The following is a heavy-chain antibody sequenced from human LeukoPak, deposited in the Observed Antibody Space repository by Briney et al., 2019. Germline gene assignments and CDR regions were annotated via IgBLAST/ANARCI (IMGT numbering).Heavy chain of an antibody. D-gene: IGHD4-23*01. CDR2: IYYSGST. CDR1: GGSISSGGYY. V-gene: IGHV4-31*03. Sequence: SETLSLTCTVSGGSISSGGYYWTWIRQHPGKGLEWIGYIYYSGSTYYNSSLKSRVTISVDTSKNQFSLKLSSVTAADTAVYFCARVGRKVVTHVFDIWGERWMVTVSS. J-gene: IGHJ3*02. CDR3: ARVGRKVVTHVFDI.